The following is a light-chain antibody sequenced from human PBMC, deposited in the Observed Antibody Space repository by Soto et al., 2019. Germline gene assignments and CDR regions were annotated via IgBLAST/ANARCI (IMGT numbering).Light chain of an antibody. CDR3: QTSGTGIVI. CDR1: SGHSNYA. J-gene: IGLJ2*01. V-gene: IGLV4-69*01. CDR2: LNRDGSH. Sequence: QPVLTQSPSASASLGASVKLTCTLSSGHSNYAIAWHQQQPEKGPRYLMKLNRDGSHSKGDGIPNRFSGSSSGAERYLTISRLPSYHEPDYYCQTSGTGIVIFAAGTQLTVL.